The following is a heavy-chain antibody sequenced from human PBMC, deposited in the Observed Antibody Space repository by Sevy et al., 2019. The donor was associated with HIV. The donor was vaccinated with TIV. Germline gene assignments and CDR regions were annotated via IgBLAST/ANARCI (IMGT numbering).Heavy chain of an antibody. D-gene: IGHD3-16*01. CDR1: GYTFTSYD. V-gene: IGHV1-8*01. CDR3: TTTAHTVTHYYYYYGMDV. Sequence: ASVKVSCKASGYTFTSYDINWVRQATGQGLEWMGWMNPNSGNTGYAQKFQGRVTMTRNTSISTAYMELSSLRSEDTAVYYCTTTAHTVTHYYYYYGMDVWGQGTTVTVSS. J-gene: IGHJ6*02. CDR2: MNPNSGNT.